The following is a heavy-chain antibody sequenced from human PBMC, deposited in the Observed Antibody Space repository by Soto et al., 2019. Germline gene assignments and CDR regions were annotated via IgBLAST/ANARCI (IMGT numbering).Heavy chain of an antibody. CDR2: IYHSGST. CDR3: VRDRAFSYAYDV. V-gene: IGHV4-30-2*01. CDR1: GGSISSGGYS. J-gene: IGHJ4*02. Sequence: SETLSLTCAVSGGSISSGGYSWSWIRQPPGKGLEWIGYIYHSGSTYYNPSLKSRVNTSVDTAKNQFSLQLTSVTAADTARYFCVRDRAFSYAYDVWGQGSLVTVSS. D-gene: IGHD3-16*01.